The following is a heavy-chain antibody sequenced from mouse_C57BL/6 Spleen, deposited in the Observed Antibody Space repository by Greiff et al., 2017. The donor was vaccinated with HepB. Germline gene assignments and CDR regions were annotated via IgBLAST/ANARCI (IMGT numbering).Heavy chain of an antibody. Sequence: EVQLVESGEGLVKPGGSLKLSCAASGFTFSSYAMSWVRQTPEMRLEWVAYISSGGDYIYYADTVKGRFTISRDNARNTLYLQMSSLKSEDTAMYYCTRDPYYYDSWYFDVWGTGTTVTVSS. CDR2: ISSGGDYI. J-gene: IGHJ1*03. CDR3: TRDPYYYDSWYFDV. V-gene: IGHV5-9-1*02. D-gene: IGHD1-1*01. CDR1: GFTFSSYA.